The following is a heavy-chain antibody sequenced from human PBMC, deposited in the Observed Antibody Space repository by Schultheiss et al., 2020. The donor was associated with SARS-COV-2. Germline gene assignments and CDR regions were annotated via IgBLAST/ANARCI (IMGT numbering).Heavy chain of an antibody. D-gene: IGHD2-21*01. J-gene: IGHJ5*02. V-gene: IGHV4-61*01. Sequence: SQTLSLTCTVSGGSVSSGSYYWSWIRQPPGKGLEWIGYIYYSGSTNYNPSLKSRVTISVDTSKNQFSLKLSSVTAADTAVYYCARGRVWTGNWFDPWGQGTLVTVSS. CDR2: IYYSGST. CDR1: GGSVSSGSYY. CDR3: ARGRVWTGNWFDP.